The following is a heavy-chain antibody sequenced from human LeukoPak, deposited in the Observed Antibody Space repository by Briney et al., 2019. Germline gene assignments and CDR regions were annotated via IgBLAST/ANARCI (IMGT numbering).Heavy chain of an antibody. J-gene: IGHJ4*02. V-gene: IGHV4-30-2*01. CDR3: ARAVGSSGWYGEYYFDY. CDR2: IYHSGST. CDR1: GGSISSGGYS. D-gene: IGHD6-19*01. Sequence: PSETLSLTCAVSGGSISSGGYSWNWIRQPPGKGLEWIGYIYHSGSTYYNPSLKSRVTISVDRSKNQFSLKLSSVTAADTAVYYCARAVGSSGWYGEYYFDYWGQGTLVTVSS.